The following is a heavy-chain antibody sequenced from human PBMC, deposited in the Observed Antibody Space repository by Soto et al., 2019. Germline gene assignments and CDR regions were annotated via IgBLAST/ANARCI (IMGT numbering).Heavy chain of an antibody. CDR2: IYYDGTT. V-gene: IGHV4-30-4*08. Sequence: SETLSLTCTVSGGSISSGDYYWTWIRQPPGKGLEWLGYIYYDGTTYYNPSLKSRLTMSIDTSKNQFSLKLKSLTAAHTAVYYYARDRRWLSRGPNNSFDPWGQGTLVTVSS. J-gene: IGHJ5*02. CDR3: ARDRRWLSRGPNNSFDP. D-gene: IGHD5-12*01. CDR1: GGSISSGDYY.